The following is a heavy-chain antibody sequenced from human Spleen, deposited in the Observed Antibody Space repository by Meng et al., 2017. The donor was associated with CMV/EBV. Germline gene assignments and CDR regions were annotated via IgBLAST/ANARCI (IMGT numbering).Heavy chain of an antibody. CDR2: ISSSGNII. CDR1: GFIFSSYE. V-gene: IGHV3-48*03. Sequence: GGSLRLSCAASGFIFSSYEMNWVRQAPGKGLEWVSYISSSGNIIYYADSVKGRFTISRDNAKNSLYLQMNSLRAEDTAVYYCARFHTPQYSTEKLVNYAMDVWGQGTTVTVSS. J-gene: IGHJ6*02. D-gene: IGHD6-6*01. CDR3: ARFHTPQYSTEKLVNYAMDV.